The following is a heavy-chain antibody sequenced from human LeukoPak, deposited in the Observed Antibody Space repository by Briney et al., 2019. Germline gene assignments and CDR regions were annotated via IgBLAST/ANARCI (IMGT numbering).Heavy chain of an antibody. CDR3: GLKYYYDSSGYYLGAFDI. Sequence: SSETLSLTCTVSGGSISSYYWSWIRQPPGKGLEWIGYIYYSGSTYYNPSLKSRVTISVDTSKNQFSLKLSSVTAADTAVYYCGLKYYYDSSGYYLGAFDIWGQGTMVTVSS. CDR1: GGSISSYY. D-gene: IGHD3-22*01. V-gene: IGHV4-59*08. J-gene: IGHJ3*02. CDR2: IYYSGST.